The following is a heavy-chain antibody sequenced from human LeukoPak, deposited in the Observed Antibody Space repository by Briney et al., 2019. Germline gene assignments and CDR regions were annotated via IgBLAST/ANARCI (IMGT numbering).Heavy chain of an antibody. V-gene: IGHV3-9*01. CDR1: GFTFDDYA. J-gene: IGHJ4*02. D-gene: IGHD2-8*02. CDR2: ISWNSGSI. Sequence: GGSLRLSCAASGFTFDDYAMHWVRKAPGKGLEWVSGISWNSGSIGYADSVKGRFTISRDNAKNSLYLQMNSLRAEDTALYYCAKDRYWYHYYFDYWGQGTLVTVSS. CDR3: AKDRYWYHYYFDY.